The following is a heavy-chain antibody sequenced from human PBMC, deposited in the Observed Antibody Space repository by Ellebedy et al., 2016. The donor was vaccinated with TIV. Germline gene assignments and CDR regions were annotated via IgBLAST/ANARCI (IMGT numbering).Heavy chain of an antibody. V-gene: IGHV1-2*02. CDR2: INPNSGGT. Sequence: ASVKVSXXASGYTFTGYYMHWVRQAPGQGLEWMGWINPNSGGTNYAQKFQGRVTMTRDTSISTAYMELSRLRSDDTAVYYCARDTQPLTAMASPGPPDYWGQGTLVTVSS. CDR1: GYTFTGYY. J-gene: IGHJ4*02. D-gene: IGHD5-18*01. CDR3: ARDTQPLTAMASPGPPDY.